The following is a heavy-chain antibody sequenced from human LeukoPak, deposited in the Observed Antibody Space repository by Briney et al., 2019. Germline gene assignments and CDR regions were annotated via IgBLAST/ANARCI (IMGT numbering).Heavy chain of an antibody. D-gene: IGHD3-10*01. J-gene: IGHJ6*03. CDR1: GFTFSSHG. V-gene: IGHV3-23*01. CDR2: ITSVAGST. CDR3: AKDVMHYGSGRPYYMGV. Sequence: GGSLRLSCAASGFTFSSHGMNWVRQALGKGLGWVSTITSVAGSTYYAESVKGRFTIYRDNSKNTVFLHMNSLRREDTAIYYCAKDVMHYGSGRPYYMGVWGKGTTVT.